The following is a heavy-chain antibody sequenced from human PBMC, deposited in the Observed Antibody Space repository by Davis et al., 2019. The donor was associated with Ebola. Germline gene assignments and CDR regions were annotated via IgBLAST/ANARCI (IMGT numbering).Heavy chain of an antibody. Sequence: PSETLSLTCTVSGGSISSYYWNWIRQPPGKGLEWIGYMYYSGNTKHNPSLKSRVTMSVDTSKNQFSLKLTSVTAADTAVYYCARGRIHDATDYWGQGTLVTVSS. CDR1: GGSISSYY. CDR3: ARGRIHDATDY. CDR2: MYYSGNT. V-gene: IGHV4-59*01. J-gene: IGHJ4*02. D-gene: IGHD4/OR15-4a*01.